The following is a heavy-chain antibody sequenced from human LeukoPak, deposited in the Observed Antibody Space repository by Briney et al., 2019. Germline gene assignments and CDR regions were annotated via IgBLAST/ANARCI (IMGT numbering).Heavy chain of an antibody. CDR3: ARVSGSYYYYYYGMDV. CDR1: GFTFSRYW. V-gene: IGHV3-74*01. D-gene: IGHD1-26*01. J-gene: IGHJ6*02. Sequence: GGSLRLSCAASGFTFSRYWMHWVRQAPGKGQVWVSRINSDGSSTSYADSVKGRFTISTDNDKNTLYLQMNSLRAEDTAVYYCARVSGSYYYYYYGMDVWGQGTTVTVSS. CDR2: INSDGSST.